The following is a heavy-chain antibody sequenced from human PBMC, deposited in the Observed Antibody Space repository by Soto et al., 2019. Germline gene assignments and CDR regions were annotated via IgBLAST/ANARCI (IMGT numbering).Heavy chain of an antibody. CDR1: GFDFSNYA. J-gene: IGHJ4*02. D-gene: IGHD3-22*01. CDR3: AKRGYYYASSGHYYFDY. Sequence: EVQLLESGGGLIQPGGSLRLSCAASGFDFSNYAMTWVRQAPGKGLEWVSAISGTDSRTFYADSVKGRFTISRDNSKNTLYLQMNSLRAADTAVYYCAKRGYYYASSGHYYFDYWGQGTLVTVSS. CDR2: ISGTDSRT. V-gene: IGHV3-23*01.